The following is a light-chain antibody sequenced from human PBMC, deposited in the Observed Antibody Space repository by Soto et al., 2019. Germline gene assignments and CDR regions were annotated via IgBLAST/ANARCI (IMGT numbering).Light chain of an antibody. CDR3: QQYNNSPT. CDR2: GAS. V-gene: IGKV3D-15*01. J-gene: IGKJ1*01. CDR1: QSINSD. Sequence: EIVMTQSPATLSVSPCERATLSSRASQSINSDLAWYQRKPGQAPRLLIYGASTRATGISFRFSGSGSGTEFTLTISSLQSEDFAVYYCQQYNNSPTFGQGTKVDIK.